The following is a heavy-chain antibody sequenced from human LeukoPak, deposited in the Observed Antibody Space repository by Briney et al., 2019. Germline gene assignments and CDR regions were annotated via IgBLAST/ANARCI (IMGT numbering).Heavy chain of an antibody. Sequence: GASVKVSCKASGGTFSSYAISWVRQAPGQGLEWMGGIIPIFGTANYAQKFQGRVTITTDESTSTAYMELSSLRSEDTAVYYCASLGYCSSTSCLRYYYYYYMDVWGKGTTVTVSS. J-gene: IGHJ6*03. CDR3: ASLGYCSSTSCLRYYYYYYMDV. V-gene: IGHV1-69*05. CDR1: GGTFSSYA. CDR2: IIPIFGTA. D-gene: IGHD2-2*01.